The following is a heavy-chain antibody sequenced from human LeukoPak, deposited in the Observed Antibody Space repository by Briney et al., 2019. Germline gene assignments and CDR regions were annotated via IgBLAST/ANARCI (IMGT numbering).Heavy chain of an antibody. J-gene: IGHJ3*02. V-gene: IGHV4-38-2*02. Sequence: SETLSLTCTVSGHSISSGYYWGWIRQPPGKGLEWIGSIYHSGSTNYNPSLKSRVTISVDTSKNQFSLKLSSVTAADTAVYYCARDLTSRISITMIVVVISAFDIWGQGTMVTVSS. CDR2: IYHSGST. CDR1: GHSISSGYY. CDR3: ARDLTSRISITMIVVVISAFDI. D-gene: IGHD3-22*01.